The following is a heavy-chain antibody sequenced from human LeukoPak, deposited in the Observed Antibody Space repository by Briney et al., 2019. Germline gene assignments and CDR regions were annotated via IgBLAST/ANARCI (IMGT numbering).Heavy chain of an antibody. CDR2: ISGSGGST. J-gene: IGHJ6*04. Sequence: GGSLRLSCVASGFTFTNYHMSWVRRAPGKGLEWVSAISGSGGSTYYADSVKGRFTVSRDSSKNTLYLQMNSLRAEDTAVYYCAELGITMIGGVWGKGTTVTISS. V-gene: IGHV3-23*01. CDR3: AELGITMIGGV. CDR1: GFTFTNYH. D-gene: IGHD3-10*02.